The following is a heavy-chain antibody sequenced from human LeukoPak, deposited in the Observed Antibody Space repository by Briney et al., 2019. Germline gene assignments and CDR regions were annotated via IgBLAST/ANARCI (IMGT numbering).Heavy chain of an antibody. J-gene: IGHJ4*02. D-gene: IGHD3-22*01. V-gene: IGHV3-30*18. CDR2: ISYDGSNK. CDR3: ANDGAYDSSGYFMSFNY. CDR1: GFTFSSYG. Sequence: GGSLRLSCAASGFTFSSYGMHWVRQAPGKGLEWVAVISYDGSNKYYADSVKGRFTISRDNSKNTLYLQMNSLRAEDTAVYYCANDGAYDSSGYFMSFNYWGQGTLVTVSS.